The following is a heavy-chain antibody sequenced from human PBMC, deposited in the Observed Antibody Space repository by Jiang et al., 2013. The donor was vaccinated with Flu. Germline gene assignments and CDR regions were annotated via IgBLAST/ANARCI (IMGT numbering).Heavy chain of an antibody. CDR3: ARAGSLSYQAGRYYYYGMDV. J-gene: IGHJ6*02. CDR2: INPNSGGT. CDR1: GYTFTGYY. D-gene: IGHD2-2*01. Sequence: QLVESGAEVKKPGASVKVSCKASGYTFTGYYMHWVRQAPGQGLEWMGRINPNSGGTNYAQKFQGRVTMTRDTSISTAYMELSRLRSDDTAVYYCARAGSLSYQAGRYYYYGMDVWGQGTTVTVSS. V-gene: IGHV1-2*06.